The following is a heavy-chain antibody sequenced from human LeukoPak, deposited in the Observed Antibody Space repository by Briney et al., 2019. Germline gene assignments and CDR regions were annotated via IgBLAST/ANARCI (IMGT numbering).Heavy chain of an antibody. Sequence: PGGSLRLSCAGSGFTFGGYGMHWFRRTPGKGLEWVAVISYDGSNKYYADSVKGRFTISRDNSKNTLYLQMNSLRAEDTAVYYCAKSSTYYYDSWSDYWGQGTLVTVSS. CDR3: AKSSTYYYDSWSDY. D-gene: IGHD3-22*01. CDR1: GFTFGGYG. CDR2: ISYDGSNK. V-gene: IGHV3-30*18. J-gene: IGHJ4*02.